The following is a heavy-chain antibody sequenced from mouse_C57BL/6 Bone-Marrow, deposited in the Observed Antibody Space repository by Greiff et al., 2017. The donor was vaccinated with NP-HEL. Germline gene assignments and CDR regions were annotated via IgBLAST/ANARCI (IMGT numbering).Heavy chain of an antibody. J-gene: IGHJ1*03. V-gene: IGHV1-69*01. CDR3: AIITTVVADRYFDV. CDR2: IDPSDSYT. CDR1: GYTFTSYW. D-gene: IGHD1-1*01. Sequence: QVQLQQPGAELVMPGASVKLSCKASGYTFTSYWMHWVKQRPGQGLEWIGEIDPSDSYTNYNQKFKGKSTLTVDKSSSTAYMQLSSLTSEDSAVYYCAIITTVVADRYFDVWGTGTTVTVSS.